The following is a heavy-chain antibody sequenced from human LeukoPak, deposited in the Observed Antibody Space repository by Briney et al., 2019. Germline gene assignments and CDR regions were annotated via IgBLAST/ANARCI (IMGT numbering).Heavy chain of an antibody. D-gene: IGHD2-2*01. CDR1: GYTFTGYY. CDR3: ASWVGYCSSTSCPLDY. V-gene: IGHV1-2*02. J-gene: IGHJ4*02. Sequence: GASVKVSCKASGYTFTGYYMHWVRQAPGQGLEWMGWINPNSGGTNYAQKFQGRVTMTRDTSISTAYMELSRLRSDDTAVYYCASWVGYCSSTSCPLDYWGQGTLVTVSS. CDR2: INPNSGGT.